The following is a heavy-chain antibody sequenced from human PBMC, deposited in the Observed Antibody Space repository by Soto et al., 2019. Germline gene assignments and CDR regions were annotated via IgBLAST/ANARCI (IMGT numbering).Heavy chain of an antibody. CDR3: ASAKAPLYSSRRYWFDP. Sequence: SETLSLTCTVSGGPISSYYWSWIRQPPGKGLKWIGYIYYSGSTNYNPSLKSRVTISVDTSKNQFSLKLSSVTAADTAVYYCASAKAPLYSSRRYWFDPWGQGTLVTVSS. D-gene: IGHD6-13*01. CDR2: IYYSGST. CDR1: GGPISSYY. J-gene: IGHJ5*02. V-gene: IGHV4-59*08.